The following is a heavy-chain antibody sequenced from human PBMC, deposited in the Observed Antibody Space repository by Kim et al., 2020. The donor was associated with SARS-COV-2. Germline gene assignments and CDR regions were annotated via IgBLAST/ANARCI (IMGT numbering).Heavy chain of an antibody. CDR2: VNSSGDTA. Sequence: GSLRLSCAASGFMFKYHAMSWVRQGPGKGLEWLSSVNSSGDTAYYADSVKGRFTISRDNSKTILYLQMNSLRADDTAVYYCARGGYYSEYWGQGTLVTVSS. D-gene: IGHD3-22*01. CDR3: ARGGYYSEY. V-gene: IGHV3-23*01. J-gene: IGHJ4*02. CDR1: GFMFKYHA.